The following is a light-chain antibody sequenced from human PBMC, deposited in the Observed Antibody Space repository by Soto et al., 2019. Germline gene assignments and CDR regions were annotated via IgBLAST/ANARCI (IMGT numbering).Light chain of an antibody. CDR3: CSYTGSYSYV. J-gene: IGLJ1*01. V-gene: IGLV2-11*01. CDR1: SSDVGGYSY. CDR2: DVT. Sequence: QSVLTQPHSVSGSPGQSVTISCTGTSSDVGGYSYVSWYQQHPGKAPELIIYDVTERPSGVPDHFSGSKSGNTASLTISGLQAEDEADYYCCSYTGSYSYVFGIGTKVTVL.